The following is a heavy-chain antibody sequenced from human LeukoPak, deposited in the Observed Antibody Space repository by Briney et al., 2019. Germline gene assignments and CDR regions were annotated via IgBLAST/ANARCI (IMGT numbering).Heavy chain of an antibody. D-gene: IGHD3-9*01. J-gene: IGHJ4*02. CDR1: GFTFSSYD. Sequence: GGSLRLSCAASGFTFSSYDMHWVRQSTGKGLEWVSAIGFAGDTYYAGSVKGRFTISRENAKNSLYLQMNSLRAGDTAVFYCARGNILTGYEYWGQGTLVTVSS. CDR3: ARGNILTGYEY. V-gene: IGHV3-13*04. CDR2: IGFAGDT.